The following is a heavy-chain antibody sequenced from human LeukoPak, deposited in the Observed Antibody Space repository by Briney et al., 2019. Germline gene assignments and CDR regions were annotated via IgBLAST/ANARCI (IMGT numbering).Heavy chain of an antibody. CDR1: GGSFSGYY. CDR2: INHSGST. Sequence: SETLSLTCAVYGGSFSGYYWSWIRQPPAKGLEWIGEINHSGSTNYNPSLKSRVTISVDTSKNQFSLQLTSVTAADTAVYYCARGNYEYVWGGIDYWGQGTLVTVSS. J-gene: IGHJ4*02. V-gene: IGHV4-34*01. D-gene: IGHD3-16*01. CDR3: ARGNYEYVWGGIDY.